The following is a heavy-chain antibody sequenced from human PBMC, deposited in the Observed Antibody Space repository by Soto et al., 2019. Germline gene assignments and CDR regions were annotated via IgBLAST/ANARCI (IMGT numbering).Heavy chain of an antibody. Sequence: QVQLVQSGAELKKPGSSVKVSCSASGVTFSSYAFTWVRQAPGQWLEWMGNIIPVFRTSNYAQGFQGRPPISEDEATNTIYMELSSLRCEDTAVYFCAKDGLWDGGGGESWGQGTLVIVSS. V-gene: IGHV1-69*18. CDR1: GVTFSSYA. CDR3: AKDGLWDGGGGES. D-gene: IGHD3-16*01. J-gene: IGHJ4*02. CDR2: IIPVFRTS.